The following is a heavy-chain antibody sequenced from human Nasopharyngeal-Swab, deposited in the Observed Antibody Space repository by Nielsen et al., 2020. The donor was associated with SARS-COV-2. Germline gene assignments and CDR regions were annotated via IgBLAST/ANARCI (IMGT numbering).Heavy chain of an antibody. J-gene: IGHJ4*02. CDR3: ARRPARPGIAVAGTH. CDR1: GGSISSSSYY. Sequence: SETLSLTCTVSGGSISSSSYYWGWIRQPPGKGLEWIGSIYYSGSTYYNPSLKSRVTISVDTSKNQFSLKLSSVTAADTAVYYCARRPARPGIAVAGTHWGQGTLVTVSS. V-gene: IGHV4-39*01. CDR2: IYYSGST. D-gene: IGHD6-19*01.